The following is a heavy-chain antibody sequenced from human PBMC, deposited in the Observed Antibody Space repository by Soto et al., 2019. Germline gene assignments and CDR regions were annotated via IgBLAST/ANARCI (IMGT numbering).Heavy chain of an antibody. CDR1: GGSFSGYY. J-gene: IGHJ3*02. CDR2: INHSGST. D-gene: IGHD6-6*01. Sequence: QVQLQQWGAGLLKPSETLSLTCAVYGGSFSGYYWSWIRQPPGKGVGWIGEINHSGSTNYNPSLKSRVTISVDTSKNQFSLKLSSVTAADTAVYYCAHLGGLAARHDAFDIWGQGTMVTVSS. CDR3: AHLGGLAARHDAFDI. V-gene: IGHV4-34*01.